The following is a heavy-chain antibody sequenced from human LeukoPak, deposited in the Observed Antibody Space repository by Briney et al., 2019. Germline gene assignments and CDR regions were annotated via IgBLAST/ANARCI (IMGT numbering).Heavy chain of an antibody. V-gene: IGHV3-21*04. J-gene: IGHJ4*02. CDR2: ISSSSSYI. D-gene: IGHD1-7*01. CDR3: AQTGTTAPYFDY. CDR1: GFTFSSYS. Sequence: PGGSLRLSCAASGFTFSSYSMNWVRQAPGKGLEWVSSISSSSSYIYYADSVKGRFTISRDNAKNSLHLQMNSLRAEDTAVYYCAQTGTTAPYFDYWGQGTLVTVSS.